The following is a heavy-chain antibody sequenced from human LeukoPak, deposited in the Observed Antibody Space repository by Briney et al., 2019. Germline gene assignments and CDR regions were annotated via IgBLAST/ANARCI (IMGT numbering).Heavy chain of an antibody. D-gene: IGHD6-6*01. CDR2: LPPDELGI. J-gene: IGHJ4*02. Sequence: GGSLRLSCAGSEFTFTNSLMHWVRQAPGMGLVWSSRLPPDELGIIYADSVKGRFTVSRDNAKNTVYLQMNNLRVDDTAMYYCVGTIASRGSEYWGQGALVTVSS. CDR3: VGTIASRGSEY. CDR1: EFTFTNSL. V-gene: IGHV3-74*01.